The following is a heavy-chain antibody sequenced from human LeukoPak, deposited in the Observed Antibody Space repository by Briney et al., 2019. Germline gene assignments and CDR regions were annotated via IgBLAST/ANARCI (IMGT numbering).Heavy chain of an antibody. CDR1: GFTFSNYW. D-gene: IGHD5-12*01. J-gene: IGHJ4*02. CDR3: TTIRPDY. CDR2: IKTDESNT. Sequence: GGSLRLSCAASGFTFSNYWMHWVRQAPGKGLVWVARIKTDESNTDYADSVKGRFTISRGNAKNTLYLQMNSLKADDAAVYYCTTIRPDYWGQGTLVTVSS. V-gene: IGHV3-74*01.